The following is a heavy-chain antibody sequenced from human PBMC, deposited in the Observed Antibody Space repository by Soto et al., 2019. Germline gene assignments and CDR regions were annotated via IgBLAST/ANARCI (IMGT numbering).Heavy chain of an antibody. D-gene: IGHD3-10*01. V-gene: IGHV4-39*01. Sequence: PSETLSLTCTVSGGSISSSSYYWGWIRQPPGKGLEWIGSIYYSGSTYYNPSLKSRVTISVDTTKNQFSLQLSSVTSADTAAYYCASLYGSGSPVSSGYWGQGTLVTVSS. CDR3: ASLYGSGSPVSSGY. CDR2: IYYSGST. CDR1: GGSISSSSYY. J-gene: IGHJ4*02.